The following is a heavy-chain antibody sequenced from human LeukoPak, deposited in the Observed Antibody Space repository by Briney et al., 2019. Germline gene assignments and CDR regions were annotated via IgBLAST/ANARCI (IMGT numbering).Heavy chain of an antibody. CDR3: ARWGLGSYGSGSYLYFDY. V-gene: IGHV4-59*08. D-gene: IGHD3-10*01. CDR2: IYYSGST. CDR1: GGSISSYY. J-gene: IGHJ4*02. Sequence: SETLSLTCTVSGGSISSYYWSWIRQPPGKRLEWIGYIYYSGSTNYNPSLKSRVTISVDTSKNQFSLKLSSVTAADTAVYYCARWGLGSYGSGSYLYFDYWGQGTLVTVSS.